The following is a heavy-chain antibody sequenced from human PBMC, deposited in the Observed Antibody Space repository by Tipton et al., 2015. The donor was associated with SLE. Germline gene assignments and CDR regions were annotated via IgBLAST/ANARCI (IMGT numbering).Heavy chain of an antibody. CDR3: ARVKGGMDV. CDR2: ISYDGSNK. CDR1: GFTFSSYV. V-gene: IGHV3-30*04. Sequence: SLRLSCAASGFTFSSYVMHWVRQAPGKGLEWVAVISYDGSNKYYADSVKGRFTISRDNSKNTLYLQMNSLRAGDTAVYYCARVKGGMDVWGQGTTVTVSS. J-gene: IGHJ6*02.